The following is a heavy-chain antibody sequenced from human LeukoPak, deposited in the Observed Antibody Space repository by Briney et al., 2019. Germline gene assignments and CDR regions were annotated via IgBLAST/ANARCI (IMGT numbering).Heavy chain of an antibody. Sequence: KPGGSLRLSCVVSGFTFSDEWTNWVRQAPGKGLEWVGHIKSKTDGGTADYAAPVKGRFTISRDDSRNTLFLQMNSLRTEDTAVYYCAPPRNCFDPWGQGTLVTVSS. D-gene: IGHD2-15*01. CDR1: GFTFSDEW. V-gene: IGHV3-15*01. J-gene: IGHJ5*02. CDR3: APPRNCFDP. CDR2: IKSKTDGGTA.